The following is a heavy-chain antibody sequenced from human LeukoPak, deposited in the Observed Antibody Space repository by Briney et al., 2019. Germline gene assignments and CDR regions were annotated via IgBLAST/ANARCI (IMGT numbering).Heavy chain of an antibody. CDR3: AREVVVAATNWFDP. V-gene: IGHV4-59*01. Sequence: SETLSLTCTVSGGSISSYYWSWIRQPPGKGLEGIGYIYYSGSTNYNPSLKSRVTISVDTSKNQFSLKLSSVTAADTAVYYCAREVVVAATNWFDPWGQGTLVTVSS. CDR1: GGSISSYY. D-gene: IGHD2-15*01. J-gene: IGHJ5*02. CDR2: IYYSGST.